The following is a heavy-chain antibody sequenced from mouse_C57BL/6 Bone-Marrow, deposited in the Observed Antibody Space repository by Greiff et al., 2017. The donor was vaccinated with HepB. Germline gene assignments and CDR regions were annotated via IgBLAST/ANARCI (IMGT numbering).Heavy chain of an antibody. D-gene: IGHD1-1*01. V-gene: IGHV1-55*01. CDR2: IYPGSGST. Sequence: QVQLQQPGAELVKPGASVKMSCKASGYTFTSYWITWVKQRPGQGLEWIGDIYPGSGSTNYNEKFKSKATLTVDTSSSTAYMQLSSLTSEDSAVYYCARAYYYGSSLYWYFDVWGQGTTLTVSS. J-gene: IGHJ2*01. CDR3: ARAYYYGSSLYWYFDV. CDR1: GYTFTSYW.